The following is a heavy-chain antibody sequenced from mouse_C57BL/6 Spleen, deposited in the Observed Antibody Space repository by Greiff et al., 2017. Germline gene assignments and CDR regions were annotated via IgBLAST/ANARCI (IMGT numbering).Heavy chain of an antibody. CDR3: ARRLRLDYYAMDY. CDR2: ILPGSGST. J-gene: IGHJ4*01. D-gene: IGHD3-2*02. V-gene: IGHV1-9*01. Sequence: QVHVKQPGAELMKPGASVKLSCKATGYTFTGYWIEWVKQRPGHGLEWIGEILPGSGSTNYNEKFKGKDTFTADTSSNTAYMQLSSLTTEDSAIYYCARRLRLDYYAMDYWGQGTSVTVSS. CDR1: GYTFTGYW.